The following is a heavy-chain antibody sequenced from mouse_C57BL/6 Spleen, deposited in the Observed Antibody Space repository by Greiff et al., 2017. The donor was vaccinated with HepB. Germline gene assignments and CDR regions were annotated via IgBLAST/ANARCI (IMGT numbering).Heavy chain of an antibody. D-gene: IGHD2-3*01. CDR1: GFTFSDYG. Sequence: EVHLVESGGGLVQPGGSLKLSCAASGFTFSDYGMAWVRQAPRKGPEWVAFISNLAYSIYYADTVTGRFTISRENANNTLYLEMSSLRSEDTAMYYCARDGYPYAMDYWGQGTSVTVSS. CDR2: ISNLAYSI. CDR3: ARDGYPYAMDY. J-gene: IGHJ4*01. V-gene: IGHV5-15*01.